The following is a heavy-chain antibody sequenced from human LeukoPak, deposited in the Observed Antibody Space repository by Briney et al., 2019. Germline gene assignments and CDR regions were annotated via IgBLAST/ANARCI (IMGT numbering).Heavy chain of an antibody. CDR3: ARQETSSYNGAFDI. J-gene: IGHJ3*02. Sequence: GGSLRLSCAASGLTFSSYWMSWVRQAPGKGPEGVANIKKDGSEKYYVHSVKGRFTISRDNAKNSLYLQMNSLRADDTAVYHCARQETSSYNGAFDIWGQGTMVTVSS. V-gene: IGHV3-7*01. CDR2: IKKDGSEK. D-gene: IGHD1-26*01. CDR1: GLTFSSYW.